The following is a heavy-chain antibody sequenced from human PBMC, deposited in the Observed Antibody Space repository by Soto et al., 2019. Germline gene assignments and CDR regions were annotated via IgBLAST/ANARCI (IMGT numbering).Heavy chain of an antibody. J-gene: IGHJ4*02. D-gene: IGHD3-3*01. Sequence: EVQLLESGGGLVQPGGSLRLSCAASGFTFSSYAMSWVRQAPGKGLEWVSAISGSGGSTYYADSVKGRFTISRDNSNNTLYLQMNSLRAEDTAVYYCATGQGIFGGVTHLVGVRENSCWGQGTLVTVSS. CDR2: ISGSGGST. CDR3: ATGQGIFGGVTHLVGVRENSC. V-gene: IGHV3-23*01. CDR1: GFTFSSYA.